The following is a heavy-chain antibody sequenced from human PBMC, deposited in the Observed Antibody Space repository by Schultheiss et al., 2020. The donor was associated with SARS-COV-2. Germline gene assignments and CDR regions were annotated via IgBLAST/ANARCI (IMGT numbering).Heavy chain of an antibody. CDR2: IYYSGST. V-gene: IGHV4-39*07. CDR3: ARVATSIAAPSFWYFDL. CDR1: GGSISSSSYY. J-gene: IGHJ2*01. Sequence: ESLKISCTVSGGSISSSSYYWGWIRQPPGKGLEWIGSIYYSGSTYYNPSLKSRVTISVDTSKNQFSLKLSSVTAADTAVYYCARVATSIAAPSFWYFDLWGRGTLVTVSS. D-gene: IGHD6-6*01.